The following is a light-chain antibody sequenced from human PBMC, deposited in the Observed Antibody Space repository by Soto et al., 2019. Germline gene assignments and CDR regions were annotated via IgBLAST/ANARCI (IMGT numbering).Light chain of an antibody. Sequence: QSVLTQPPSASGTPGQRVTMSRSGGSSNIGSNTVSWYQHLPGTAPQLLIYSDTQRASGVADRFSGSRSGTSASLAISGLQSDDEADYYCAAWDDRLNGALFGTGTKVTVL. CDR2: SDT. V-gene: IGLV1-44*01. J-gene: IGLJ1*01. CDR3: AAWDDRLNGAL. CDR1: SSNIGSNT.